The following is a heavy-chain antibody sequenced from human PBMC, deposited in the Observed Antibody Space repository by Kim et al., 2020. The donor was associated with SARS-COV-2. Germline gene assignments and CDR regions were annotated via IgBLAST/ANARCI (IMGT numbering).Heavy chain of an antibody. J-gene: IGHJ5*02. CDR3: ARDWVATMANWFDP. Sequence: AQKFQGRVTMTRDTSTSTVYMERSSLRSEDTAVYYCARDWVATMANWFDPWGQGTLVTVSS. V-gene: IGHV1-46*01. D-gene: IGHD5-12*01.